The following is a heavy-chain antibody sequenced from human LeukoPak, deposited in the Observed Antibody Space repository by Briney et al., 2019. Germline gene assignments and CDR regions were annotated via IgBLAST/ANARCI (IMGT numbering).Heavy chain of an antibody. D-gene: IGHD5-24*01. CDR1: GFTFSDYY. V-gene: IGHV3-11*01. J-gene: IGHJ4*02. CDR2: VSSGDSTI. CDR3: ARRADAGRCFDY. Sequence: GGSLRLSCAVSGFTFSDYYMSWIRQAPGKGLEWVSYVSSGDSTISHADSVKGRFTISRDNAENSLYLQMNSLRAEDTAVYYCARRADAGRCFDYWGQGTLVTVSS.